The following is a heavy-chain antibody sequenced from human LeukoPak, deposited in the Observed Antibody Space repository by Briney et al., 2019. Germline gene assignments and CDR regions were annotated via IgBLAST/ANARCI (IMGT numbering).Heavy chain of an antibody. CDR1: GYTFTSYD. Sequence: VKVSCKASGYTFTSYDINWVGQATGQGLEWMGWMNPNIGNTGYAQKFQGRVTMTRNTAISTAYMELSSLRSEDTAVYYCARGRLLLYYDGLGFDPWGQGTLVTVSS. CDR3: ARGRLLLYYDGLGFDP. CDR2: MNPNIGNT. J-gene: IGHJ5*02. D-gene: IGHD3-22*01. V-gene: IGHV1-8*01.